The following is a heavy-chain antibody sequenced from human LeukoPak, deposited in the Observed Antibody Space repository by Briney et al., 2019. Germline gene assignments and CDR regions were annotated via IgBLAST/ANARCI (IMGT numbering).Heavy chain of an antibody. D-gene: IGHD6-13*01. J-gene: IGHJ4*02. CDR2: ISHSGSP. CDR3: ARQEAAAGFDF. V-gene: IGHV4-4*02. CDR1: GGFIINGKW. Sequence: SSGTLSLTCGVSGGFIINGKWWSWVRQPPGKGLEWIGEISHSGSPNYNPSLKGRLTISVDTAKNQFSLKLSSVTAADTAVYYCARQEAAAGFDFWGQGTLVTVSS.